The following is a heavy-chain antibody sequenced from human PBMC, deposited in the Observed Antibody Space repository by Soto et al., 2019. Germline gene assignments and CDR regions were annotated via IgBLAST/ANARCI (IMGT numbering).Heavy chain of an antibody. CDR3: AKNGYCSGGSCHYYGMDV. Sequence: PGGSLRLSCAASGFTFSSYAMSWVRQAPGKGLEWVSAISGSGGSTYYADSVKGRLTISRDNSKNTLYLQMNSLRAEDTAVYYCAKNGYCSGGSCHYYGMDVWGQGTTVTVSS. V-gene: IGHV3-23*01. D-gene: IGHD2-15*01. CDR1: GFTFSSYA. J-gene: IGHJ6*02. CDR2: ISGSGGST.